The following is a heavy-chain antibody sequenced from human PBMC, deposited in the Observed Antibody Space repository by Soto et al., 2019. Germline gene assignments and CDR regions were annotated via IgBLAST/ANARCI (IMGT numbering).Heavy chain of an antibody. V-gene: IGHV4-34*01. CDR3: ARVGADFWSGYYKGNGFDP. CDR2: INHSGST. CDR1: GGSFSGYY. J-gene: IGHJ5*02. D-gene: IGHD3-3*01. Sequence: PSETLSLTCAVYGGSFSGYYWSWIRQPPGKGLEWIGEINHSGSTNYNPSLKSRVTISVDTSKNQFSLKLSSVTAADTAVYYCARVGADFWSGYYKGNGFDPWGQGTLVTVSS.